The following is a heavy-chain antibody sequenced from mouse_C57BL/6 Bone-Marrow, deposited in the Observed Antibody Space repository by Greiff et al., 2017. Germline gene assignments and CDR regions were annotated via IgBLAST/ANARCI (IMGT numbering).Heavy chain of an antibody. CDR3: ARHNLYYAMDY. CDR2: ISRGGSYT. CDR1: GFTFSSYG. J-gene: IGHJ4*01. V-gene: IGHV5-6*01. Sequence: EVQLVESGGDLVKPGGSLKLSCAASGFTFSSYGMSWVRQTPDKRLEWVATISRGGSYTYYPDSVKGRFTITRDNAKNTLYLQMSSLKSEDTAMYYCARHNLYYAMDYWGQGTSVTVSS.